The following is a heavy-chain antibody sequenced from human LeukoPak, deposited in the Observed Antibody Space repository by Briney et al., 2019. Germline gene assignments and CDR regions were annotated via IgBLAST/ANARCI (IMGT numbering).Heavy chain of an antibody. CDR2: IYYTGST. V-gene: IGHV4-59*01. CDR3: ARRGSWVEPQPFDY. J-gene: IGHJ4*02. Sequence: SETLSLTCGVSGGAITNYYWNWIRQAPGEGLEWLGYIYYTGSTTYNPSVKSRITISLDTSKKQISLKLRSVTAADTAVYYCARRGSWVEPQPFDYWGQGSLVTVSS. CDR1: GGAITNYY. D-gene: IGHD3-10*01.